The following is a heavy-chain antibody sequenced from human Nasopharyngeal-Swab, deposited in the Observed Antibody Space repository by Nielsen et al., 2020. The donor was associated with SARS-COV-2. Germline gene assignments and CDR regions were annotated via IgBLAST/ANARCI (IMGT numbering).Heavy chain of an antibody. CDR3: ARDLPHVGATTDTDY. CDR2: INSDGSST. J-gene: IGHJ4*02. CDR1: GFTFSSYW. D-gene: IGHD1-26*01. Sequence: GESLKISCAASGFTFSSYWMHWVRQAPGKGLVWVSRINSDGSSTSYADSVKGRFTISRDNAKNTLYLQMNSLRAEDTAVYYCARDLPHVGATTDTDYWGQGTLVTVSS. V-gene: IGHV3-74*01.